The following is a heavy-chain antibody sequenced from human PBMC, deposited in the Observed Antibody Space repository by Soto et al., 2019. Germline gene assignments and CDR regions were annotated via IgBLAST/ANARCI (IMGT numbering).Heavy chain of an antibody. J-gene: IGHJ6*02. CDR1: GGSFSGYY. V-gene: IGHV4-34*01. Sequence: QVQLQQWGAGLLKPSETLSLTCAVYGGSFSGYYWSWLRQPPGKGPEWIGEINHSGNTKYNPSLESRVTISVDTSKNQFSLKLNSVSAVDTAVYYCARTGGMDVWSQGATVTVSS. CDR2: INHSGNT. CDR3: ARTGGMDV.